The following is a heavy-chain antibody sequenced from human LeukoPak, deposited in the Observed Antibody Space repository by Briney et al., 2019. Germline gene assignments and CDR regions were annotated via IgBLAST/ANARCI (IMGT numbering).Heavy chain of an antibody. CDR3: AREIASGWYNYFDY. Sequence: PGGSLRLSYAASGFTFRTYSMSWVRQAPGKGLEWVSSFGSSTTNYVYYGDSVRGRFTISRDNAKNSLYLQMNGLSAEDTAVYYCAREIASGWYNYFDYWGQGTLVTVSS. CDR1: GFTFRTYS. V-gene: IGHV3-21*01. J-gene: IGHJ4*02. D-gene: IGHD6-19*01. CDR2: FGSSTTNYV.